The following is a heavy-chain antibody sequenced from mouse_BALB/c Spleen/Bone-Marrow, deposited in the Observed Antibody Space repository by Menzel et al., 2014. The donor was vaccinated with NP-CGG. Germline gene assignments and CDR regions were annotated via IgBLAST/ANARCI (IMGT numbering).Heavy chain of an antibody. CDR2: INPSSGYT. V-gene: IGHV1-4*01. CDR1: GSTFTNYT. Sequence: VHVKQSGAELARPGASVQMSCKASGSTFTNYTMHWIKQRPGQGLEWIGYINPSSGYTNYNQKFKVKATLTADKSSSTAYMQLSSLTSEASAVYYCARGHYGSSYSAVDYWGQGTSVTVSS. D-gene: IGHD1-1*01. J-gene: IGHJ4*01. CDR3: ARGHYGSSYSAVDY.